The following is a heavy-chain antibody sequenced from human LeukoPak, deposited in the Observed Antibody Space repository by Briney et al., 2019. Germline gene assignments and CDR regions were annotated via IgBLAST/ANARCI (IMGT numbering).Heavy chain of an antibody. D-gene: IGHD6-19*01. J-gene: IGHJ6*03. Sequence: SETLSLTCTVSGGSISSSSYYWGRIRQPPGKGLEWIGSIYYSGSTYYNPSLKSRVTISVDTSKNQFSLKLSSVTAADTAVYYCARDGIAVAGTRNYYYYMDVWGKGTTVTISS. CDR1: GGSISSSSYY. CDR3: ARDGIAVAGTRNYYYYMDV. V-gene: IGHV4-39*07. CDR2: IYYSGST.